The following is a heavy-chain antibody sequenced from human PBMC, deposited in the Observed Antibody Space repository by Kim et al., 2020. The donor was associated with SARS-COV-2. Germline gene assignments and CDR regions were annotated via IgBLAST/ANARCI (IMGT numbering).Heavy chain of an antibody. CDR3: ASGEFTAAGDY. D-gene: IGHD6-13*01. J-gene: IGHJ4*02. Sequence: ASVKISCKASVYTFTSYDINWVRQATGQGLEWMGWMNPNSGNTGYAQKFQGRVTMTRNTSISTAYMELNSLRSEDTAVYYCASGEFTAAGDYWGQGTLVTVSS. CDR1: VYTFTSYD. V-gene: IGHV1-8*01. CDR2: MNPNSGNT.